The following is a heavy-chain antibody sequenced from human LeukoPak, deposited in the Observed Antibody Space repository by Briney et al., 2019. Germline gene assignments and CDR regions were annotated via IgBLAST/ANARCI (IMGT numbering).Heavy chain of an antibody. V-gene: IGHV3-11*01. D-gene: IGHD3-3*01. CDR1: GGSISSSSYY. J-gene: IGHJ5*02. CDR3: ARDWDDFWSGSNWFDP. Sequence: LSLTCTVSGGSISSSSYYWGWIRQAPGKGLEWVSYISSSGSTIYYADSVKGRFTISRDNAKNSLYLQMNSLRAEDTAVYYCARDWDDFWSGSNWFDPWGQGTLVTVSS. CDR2: ISSSGSTI.